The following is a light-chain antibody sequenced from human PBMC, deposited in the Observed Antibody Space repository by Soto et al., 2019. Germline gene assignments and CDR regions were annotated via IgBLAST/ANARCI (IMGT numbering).Light chain of an antibody. Sequence: QSVLTQPASVSGSPGQSITISCTGTSSDVGGYNYVSWYQQHPGKAPKLIIYEVSNRPSGVSNRFSGSKSVNTASLTISGLQAEDESDYYCSSYTSSSSYVFGTGTKLTVL. CDR3: SSYTSSSSYV. V-gene: IGLV2-14*01. CDR1: SSDVGGYNY. CDR2: EVS. J-gene: IGLJ1*01.